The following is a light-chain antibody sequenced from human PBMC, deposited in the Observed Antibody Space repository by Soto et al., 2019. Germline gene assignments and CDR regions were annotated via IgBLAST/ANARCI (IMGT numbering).Light chain of an antibody. Sequence: PGGRATLSCRASQSVSRRLAWYQHRPGQSPRLLISGASMRASGVPVRFSGSGSGTDFTLTISRQEPEDFAVYYCQHYGETPITFGLGTRLEV. CDR1: QSVSRR. CDR2: GAS. J-gene: IGKJ5*01. CDR3: QHYGETPIT. V-gene: IGKV3-20*01.